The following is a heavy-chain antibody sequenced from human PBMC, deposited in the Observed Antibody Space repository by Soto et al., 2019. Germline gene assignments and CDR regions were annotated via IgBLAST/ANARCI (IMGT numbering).Heavy chain of an antibody. CDR3: ARDFRKNYYDSSDPINFDY. J-gene: IGHJ4*02. CDR1: GFTFSSYG. V-gene: IGHV3-33*01. D-gene: IGHD3-22*01. Sequence: PGGSLRISCASCGFTFSSYGMHWVRQAPGKWLEWLAVIWYDGSNKYYADSVKGRFTISRDNSKNTLYLQMNSPRAEDTAVYYCARDFRKNYYDSSDPINFDYWGQGT. CDR2: IWYDGSNK.